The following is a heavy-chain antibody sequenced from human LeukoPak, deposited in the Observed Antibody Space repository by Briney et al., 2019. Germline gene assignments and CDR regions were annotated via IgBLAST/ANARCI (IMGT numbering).Heavy chain of an antibody. J-gene: IGHJ5*02. CDR1: GGSISSYY. Sequence: SETLSLTCTVSGGSISSYYWSWIRQPPGKGLERIGYIYSSGSAKYNPSLKSRVTISIDTSKNQFSLKLTSVTAADTAVYYCAREAYGSTGFDPWGQGTLVTVSS. CDR3: AREAYGSTGFDP. V-gene: IGHV4-59*01. D-gene: IGHD3-10*01. CDR2: IYSSGSA.